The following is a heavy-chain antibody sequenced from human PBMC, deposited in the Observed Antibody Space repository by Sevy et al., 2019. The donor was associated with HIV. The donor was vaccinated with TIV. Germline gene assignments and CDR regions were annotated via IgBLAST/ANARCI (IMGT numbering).Heavy chain of an antibody. J-gene: IGHJ6*02. CDR1: GFIFNDYN. Sequence: GGSPRLSCAASGFIFNDYNMNWVRQAPGKGLEWVSFIFSSSSWIYYADSVKGRFTISRDNTKNSLYLQMNSLRAEDKAVYYCRRDKTILGGRYGMDVWGQGTTVTVSS. CDR2: IFSSSSWI. V-gene: IGHV3-21*01. CDR3: RRDKTILGGRYGMDV. D-gene: IGHD3-3*01.